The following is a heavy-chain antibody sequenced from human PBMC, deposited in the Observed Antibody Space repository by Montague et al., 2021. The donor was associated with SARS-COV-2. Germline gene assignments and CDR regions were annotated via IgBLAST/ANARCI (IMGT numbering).Heavy chain of an antibody. CDR2: ISYSGST. D-gene: IGHD2-15*01. Sequence: SETLSLTCTVSGGSISRYYWSWIRQPPGRGLQWIGYISYSGSTNYNPSLKSRVTISVDASKKQFSLKLSSVTAADTAVYYCARVKRGYFCYLVVSAHFDYWGQGTLVTVSS. CDR3: ARVKRGYFCYLVVSAHFDY. J-gene: IGHJ4*02. V-gene: IGHV4-59*01. CDR1: GGSISRYY.